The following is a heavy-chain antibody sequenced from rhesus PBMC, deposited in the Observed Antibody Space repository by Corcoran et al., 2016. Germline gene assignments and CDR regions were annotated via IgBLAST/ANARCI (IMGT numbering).Heavy chain of an antibody. CDR2: IDVNRSIT. CDR1: GGSISGYYY. J-gene: IGHJ5-1*01. D-gene: IGHD3-3*01. V-gene: IGHV4-73*01. Sequence: QVKLQQWGEGLVKPSATLSLTCAVYGGSISGYYYWSCIRPAPGKGLEWIGKIDVNRSITNYNPTLKNRVTISKDTSKNQFSLKLSSGTAADTAVYYCARERFGVWGPGVLVTVSS. CDR3: ARERFGV.